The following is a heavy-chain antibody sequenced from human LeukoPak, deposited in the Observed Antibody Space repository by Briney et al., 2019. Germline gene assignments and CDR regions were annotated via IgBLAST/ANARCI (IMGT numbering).Heavy chain of an antibody. CDR2: ISYDGSNK. CDR1: GFTFSSYG. V-gene: IGHV3-33*05. CDR3: ARDSNSYGSGATIDY. Sequence: GGSLRLSCAASGFTFSSYGMHWVRQAPGKGLEWVAVISYDGSNKYYADSVKGRFTISRDNSKNTLYLQMSSLRAEDTAVYYCARDSNSYGSGATIDYWGQGTLVTVSS. D-gene: IGHD3-10*01. J-gene: IGHJ4*02.